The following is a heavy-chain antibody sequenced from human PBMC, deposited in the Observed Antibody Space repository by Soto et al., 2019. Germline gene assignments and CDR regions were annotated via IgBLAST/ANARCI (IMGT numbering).Heavy chain of an antibody. CDR1: GYTFTSYA. Sequence: GAPMKVSCKASGYTFTSYAMHWVRQAPGQRLVWMGGINAGIGNKKYSQKFQGRVTITRDTSAGTAYMELSSLRSEDTAVYYCARGQSIPIFGVVITYYMDVWGKGTRVTVS. CDR2: INAGIGNK. V-gene: IGHV1-3*01. CDR3: ARGQSIPIFGVVITYYMDV. J-gene: IGHJ6*03. D-gene: IGHD3-3*01.